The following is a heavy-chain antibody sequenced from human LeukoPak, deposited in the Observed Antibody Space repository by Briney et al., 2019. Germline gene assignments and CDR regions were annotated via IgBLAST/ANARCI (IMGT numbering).Heavy chain of an antibody. CDR2: IYDSGST. CDR3: ARLDYYDSSGLIDY. V-gene: IGHV4-39*01. J-gene: IGHJ4*02. CDR1: GGSITSRNYY. D-gene: IGHD3-22*01. Sequence: PSETLSLTCTVSGGSITSRNYYWGWIRQPPGKGLEWIGTIYDSGSTYYNPSPKSRVSISVYTSKNQFPLKLNSVTAADTAVYYCARLDYYDSSGLIDYWGQGTLVIVSS.